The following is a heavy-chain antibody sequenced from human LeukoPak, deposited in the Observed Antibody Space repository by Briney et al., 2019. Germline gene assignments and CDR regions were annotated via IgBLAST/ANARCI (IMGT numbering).Heavy chain of an antibody. J-gene: IGHJ4*02. CDR2: INPSGGST. CDR1: GYTFTSYY. D-gene: IGHD6-19*01. Sequence: ASVKVSCKASGYTFTSYYMHWVRQAPGQGLEWMGIINPSGGSTSYAQKFQGRVTMTRDTSTSTVYMELSSLRSEDTAVYYCARDLDGWYGSLAHYFDYWGQGTLVTVSS. CDR3: ARDLDGWYGSLAHYFDY. V-gene: IGHV1-46*01.